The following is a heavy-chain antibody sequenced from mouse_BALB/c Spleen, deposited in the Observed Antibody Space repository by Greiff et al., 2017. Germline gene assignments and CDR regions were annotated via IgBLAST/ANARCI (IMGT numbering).Heavy chain of an antibody. CDR2: INPGSGGT. CDR1: GYAFTNYL. Sequence: QVQLQQSGAELVRPGTSVKVSCKASGYAFTNYLIEWVKQRPGQGLEWIGVINPGSGGTNYNEKFKGKATLTADKSSSTAYMQLSSLTSDDSAVYFCARSGRDYYGSRSFAYWGQGTLVTVSA. D-gene: IGHD1-1*01. J-gene: IGHJ3*01. CDR3: ARSGRDYYGSRSFAY. V-gene: IGHV1-54*01.